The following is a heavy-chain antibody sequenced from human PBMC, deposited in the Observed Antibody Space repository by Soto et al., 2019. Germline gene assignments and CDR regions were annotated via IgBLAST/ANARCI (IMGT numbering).Heavy chain of an antibody. CDR3: TTDSYFTLKLVRFDY. CDR2: ISGSSGST. CDR1: GFTFSSYS. Sequence: GGSLRLSCAASGFTFSSYSMNWVRQAPGKGLEWVSAISGSSGSTYYADSVKGRFTISRDNSKNTLYLQMNSLRAEDTAVYYCTTDSYFTLKLVRFDYWGLGILVTVSS. D-gene: IGHD3-22*01. J-gene: IGHJ4*01. V-gene: IGHV3-23*01.